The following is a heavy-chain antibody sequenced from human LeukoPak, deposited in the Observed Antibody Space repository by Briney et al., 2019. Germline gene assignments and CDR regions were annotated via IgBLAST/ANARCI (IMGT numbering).Heavy chain of an antibody. CDR3: ARGRPLVLMVYAIRGIRIDDYYYMDV. CDR1: GGSFSGYY. CDR2: INHSGST. V-gene: IGHV4-34*01. J-gene: IGHJ6*03. D-gene: IGHD2-8*01. Sequence: PSETLSLTCAVYGGSFSGYYWSWIRQPPGKGLEWIGEINHSGSTNYNPSLKSRVTISVDTSKNQFSLKLSSVTAADTAVYYCARGRPLVLMVYAIRGIRIDDYYYMDVWGKGTTVTVSS.